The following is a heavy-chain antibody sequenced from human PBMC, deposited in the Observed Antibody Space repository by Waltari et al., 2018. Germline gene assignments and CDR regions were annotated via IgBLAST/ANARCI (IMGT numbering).Heavy chain of an antibody. CDR2: INHSGST. D-gene: IGHD1-26*01. Sequence: QVQLQQWGAGLLKPSETLSLTCAVYGGSFSGYYWSWIRQPPGKGLEWIGEINHSGSTNYNPSLKSRFTISVDTSKNQFSLKLSSVTAADTAVYYCARRVRFGGSYYDYWGQGTLVTVSS. CDR3: ARRVRFGGSYYDY. J-gene: IGHJ4*02. CDR1: GGSFSGYY. V-gene: IGHV4-34*01.